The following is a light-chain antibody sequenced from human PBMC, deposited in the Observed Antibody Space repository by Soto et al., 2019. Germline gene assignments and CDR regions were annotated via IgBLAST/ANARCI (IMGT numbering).Light chain of an antibody. J-gene: IGKJ2*01. CDR2: AAS. CDR1: QAIRSD. Sequence: AIQMTQSPSSLSASVGDTVTITCRASQAIRSDLGWYQQKPGEAPKLLIYAASSLPSGVPSRFSGSGSGTDFTLTISSLQPEDFATYYCLQDYNYPYTFGQGTKLEIK. V-gene: IGKV1-6*01. CDR3: LQDYNYPYT.